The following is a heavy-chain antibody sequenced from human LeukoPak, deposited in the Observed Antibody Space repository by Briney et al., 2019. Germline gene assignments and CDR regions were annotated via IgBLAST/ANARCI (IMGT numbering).Heavy chain of an antibody. Sequence: GASVKVSCKASGGTFSSYAISWVRQAPGQGLEWMGGIIPIFGTANYAQKFQGRVTITTDESTSTAYMELSSLRSEDTAVYYCARDSGQPHTTTGYFDYWGQGTLVTVSS. V-gene: IGHV1-69*05. D-gene: IGHD3-10*01. CDR1: GGTFSSYA. J-gene: IGHJ4*02. CDR2: IIPIFGTA. CDR3: ARDSGQPHTTTGYFDY.